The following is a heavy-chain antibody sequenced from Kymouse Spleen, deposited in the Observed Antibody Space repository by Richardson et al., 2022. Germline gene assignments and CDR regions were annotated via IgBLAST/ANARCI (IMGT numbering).Heavy chain of an antibody. V-gene: IGHV3-21*03. Sequence: EVQLVESGGGLVKPGGSLRLSCAASGFTFSSYSMNWVRQAPGKGLEWVSSISSSSSYIYYADSVKGRFTISRDNAKNSLYLQMNSLRAEDTAVYYCAREDDFWSGYYTGYYYYGMDVWGQGTTVTVSS. CDR2: ISSSSSYI. CDR1: GFTFSSYS. D-gene: IGHD3-3*01. J-gene: IGHJ6*02. CDR3: AREDDFWSGYYTGYYYYGMDV.